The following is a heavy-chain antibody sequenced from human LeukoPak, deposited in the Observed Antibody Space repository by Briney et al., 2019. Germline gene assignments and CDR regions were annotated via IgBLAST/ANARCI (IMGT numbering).Heavy chain of an antibody. V-gene: IGHV4-59*01. J-gene: IGHJ4*02. CDR3: ARFRAIGVAGGGGYYFDY. D-gene: IGHD6-19*01. CDR2: IYYSGST. Sequence: SETLSLTCTVSGGSTSSYYWSWIRQPPGKGLEWIGYIYYSGSTNYNPSLKSRVTISVDTSKNQFSLKLSSVTAADTAVYYCARFRAIGVAGGGGYYFDYWGQGTLVTVSS. CDR1: GGSTSSYY.